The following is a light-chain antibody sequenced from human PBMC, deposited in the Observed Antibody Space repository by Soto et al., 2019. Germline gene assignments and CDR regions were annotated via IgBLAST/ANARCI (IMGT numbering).Light chain of an antibody. Sequence: DIQMTQSPSTLSASVGDRVTITCRASQSISSCLAWYQQRPGKAPKLLIYDASSLHSGVPSRFSGSGSGTEFTLTISSLQPEDSATYYCLQDINYPWTFGQGTKVDIK. CDR3: LQDINYPWT. CDR1: QSISSC. J-gene: IGKJ1*01. V-gene: IGKV1-5*01. CDR2: DAS.